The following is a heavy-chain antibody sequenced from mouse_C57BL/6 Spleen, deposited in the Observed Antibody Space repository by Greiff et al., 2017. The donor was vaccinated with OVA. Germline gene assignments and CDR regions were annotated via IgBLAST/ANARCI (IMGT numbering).Heavy chain of an antibody. J-gene: IGHJ4*01. CDR2: IDPSDSYT. CDR3: ARDYGNRDY. Sequence: VQLQQPGAELVKPGASVKLSCKASGYTFTSYWMQWVKQRPGQGLEWIGEIDPSDSYTNYNQKFKGKATLTVDTSSSTAYMQLSSLTSEDSAVYYCARDYGNRDYWGQGTSVTVSS. V-gene: IGHV1-50*01. D-gene: IGHD2-1*01. CDR1: GYTFTSYW.